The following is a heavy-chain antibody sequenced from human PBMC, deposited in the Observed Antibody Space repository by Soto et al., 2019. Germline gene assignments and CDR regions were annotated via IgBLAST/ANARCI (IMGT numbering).Heavy chain of an antibody. J-gene: IGHJ3*02. CDR3: AREYHDSSGYKAFDI. CDR2: IWYDGSNK. Sequence: PGGSLRLSCAASGFTFSSYGMHWVRQAPGKGLEWVAVIWYDGSNKYYADSVKGRFTISRDNSKNTLYLQMNSLRAEDTAVYYCAREYHDSSGYKAFDIWGQGTMVTVSS. D-gene: IGHD3-22*01. CDR1: GFTFSSYG. V-gene: IGHV3-33*01.